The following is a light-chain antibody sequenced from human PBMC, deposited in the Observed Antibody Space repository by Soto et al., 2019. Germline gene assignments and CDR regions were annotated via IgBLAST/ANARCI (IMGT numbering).Light chain of an antibody. J-gene: IGLJ3*02. V-gene: IGLV2-11*01. CDR1: NSDVGGYNY. CDR2: DVS. CDR3: CSYVDTDTWV. Sequence: QSALTQPRSVSGSPGQSVTISCTGTNSDVGGYNYVSWYQQYPGKAPKLMISDVSERPSGVPDRFSGSKSGNTASLTISGLQAEDEADYYCCSYVDTDTWVFGGGTQLTVL.